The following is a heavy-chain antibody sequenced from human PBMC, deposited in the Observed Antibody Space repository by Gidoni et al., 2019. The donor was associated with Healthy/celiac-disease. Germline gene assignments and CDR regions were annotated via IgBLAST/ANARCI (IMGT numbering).Heavy chain of an antibody. CDR3: ARAAPGGYCSGVSCSAYYFDY. D-gene: IGHD2-15*01. V-gene: IGHV4-34*01. CDR2: ITHSGRT. Sequence: QVQLQQWCAGRLQPSGTLYLTCAVYGGSFRGSYWSWIRQPPGKGLECIGDITHSGRTNYIPSLKSRVTISVATSQNQFSLKLSSVTAADTAVYYCARAAPGGYCSGVSCSAYYFDYWGQGTLVTVSS. J-gene: IGHJ4*02. CDR1: GGSFRGSY.